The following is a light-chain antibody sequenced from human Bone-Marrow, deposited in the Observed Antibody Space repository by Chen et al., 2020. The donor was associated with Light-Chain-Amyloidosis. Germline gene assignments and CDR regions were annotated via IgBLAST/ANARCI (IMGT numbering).Light chain of an antibody. CDR2: EVT. V-gene: IGLV2-14*01. CDR3: SSYNITNTLV. CDR1: SSDVGGDNH. Sequence: QSALTQPASVSGSPGQSITISCPGTSSDVGGDNHVSWYQQHPDKAPKLMIYEVTNRPSWVPDRFSGSKSDNTASLTISGLQTEDEADYFCSSYNITNTLVFGSGTRVTVL. J-gene: IGLJ1*01.